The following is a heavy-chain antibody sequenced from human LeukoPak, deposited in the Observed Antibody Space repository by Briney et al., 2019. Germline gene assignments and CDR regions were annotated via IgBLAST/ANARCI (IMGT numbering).Heavy chain of an antibody. D-gene: IGHD6-19*01. V-gene: IGHV1-18*01. Sequence: ASVKVSCKASGYTFTSYGISWVRQAPGQGLEWMGWISAYNGNTNYAQKLQGRVTMTTDKSTSTAYMELSSLRSEDTAVYYCASVLSGIAVAGSFDPWGQGTLVTVSS. CDR1: GYTFTSYG. J-gene: IGHJ5*02. CDR3: ASVLSGIAVAGSFDP. CDR2: ISAYNGNT.